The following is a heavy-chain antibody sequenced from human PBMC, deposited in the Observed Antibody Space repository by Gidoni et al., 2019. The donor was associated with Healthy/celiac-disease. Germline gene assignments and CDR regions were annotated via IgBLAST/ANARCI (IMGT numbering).Heavy chain of an antibody. D-gene: IGHD2-21*02. J-gene: IGHJ5*02. V-gene: IGHV1-69*04. CDR3: ARVGTVVTRYNWFEP. CDR1: GGTFSSYA. CDR2: IIPLLGIA. Sequence: HVQLVQSGAEVTKPRSSVQFSCKSSGGTFSSYAISWVRQAPGQGLEWMGRIIPLLGIANYAQKVQGRVTITADKSTSTAYMELSSLRSEDTDVYYCARVGTVVTRYNWFEPWGQGTLVTVSS.